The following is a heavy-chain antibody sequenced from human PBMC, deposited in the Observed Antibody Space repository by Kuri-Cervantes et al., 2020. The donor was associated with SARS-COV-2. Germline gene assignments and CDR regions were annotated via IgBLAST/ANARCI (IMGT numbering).Heavy chain of an antibody. CDR1: GYSISSGYY. Sequence: SQTLSLTCAVSGYSISSGYYWSWIRQPSGKGLEWIGYIYYSGSTNYNPSLKSRVTISVDTSKNQFSLKLSSVTAADTAVYYCARLGFSRGYSYGSGNWFDPWGQGTLVTVSS. CDR3: ARLGFSRGYSYGSGNWFDP. CDR2: IYYSGST. D-gene: IGHD5-18*01. V-gene: IGHV4-61*01. J-gene: IGHJ5*02.